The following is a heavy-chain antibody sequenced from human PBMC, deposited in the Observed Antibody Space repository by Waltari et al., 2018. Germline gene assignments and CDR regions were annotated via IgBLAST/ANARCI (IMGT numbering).Heavy chain of an antibody. CDR2: INHSGST. J-gene: IGHJ4*02. CDR3: ARARPYYYGSGSLCDY. D-gene: IGHD3-10*01. Sequence: QEQLQQWGAGLLKPSETLSLTCAVYGGSFSGYYWSWIRQPPGKGLEWIGEINHSGSTNYNPSLKSRVTISVDTSKNQFSLKLSSVTAADTAVYYCARARPYYYGSGSLCDYWGQGTLVTVSS. V-gene: IGHV4-34*01. CDR1: GGSFSGYY.